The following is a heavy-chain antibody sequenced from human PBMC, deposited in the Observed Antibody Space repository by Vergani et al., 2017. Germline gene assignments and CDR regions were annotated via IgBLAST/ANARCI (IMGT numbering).Heavy chain of an antibody. Sequence: QVQLVQSGAEVKKPGASVKVSCTASGYTFTSYAMHWVRQAPGQRLEWMGWINTGNGNTKYSQKFQGRVTITRDTSASTAYMELSSLRSEDTAVYYCARARSGSYFWFDPWGQGTLVTVSS. CDR2: INTGNGNT. CDR1: GYTFTSYA. D-gene: IGHD1-26*01. J-gene: IGHJ5*02. CDR3: ARARSGSYFWFDP. V-gene: IGHV1-3*04.